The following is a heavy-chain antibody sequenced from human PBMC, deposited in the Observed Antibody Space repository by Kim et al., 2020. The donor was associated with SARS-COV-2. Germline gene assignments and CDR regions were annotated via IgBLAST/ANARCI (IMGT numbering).Heavy chain of an antibody. V-gene: IGHV3-33*01. J-gene: IGHJ6*03. CDR3: ARTKGAAAYYYYYYYMDV. CDR1: GFTFSSYG. CDR2: IWYDGSNK. D-gene: IGHD6-13*01. Sequence: GGSLRLSCAASGFTFSSYGMHWVRRAPGKGLEWVAVIWYDGSNKYYADSVKGRFTISRDNSKNTLYLQMNSLRAEDTAVYYCARTKGAAAYYYYYYYMDVWGKGTTVTVSS.